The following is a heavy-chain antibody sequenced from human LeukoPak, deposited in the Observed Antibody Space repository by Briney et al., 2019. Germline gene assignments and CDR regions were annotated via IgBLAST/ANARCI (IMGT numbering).Heavy chain of an antibody. Sequence: GASVKVSCKASGYTFTSYGISWVRQAPGQGLEWMGWISAYNGNTNYAQKLQGRVTMTTDTSTSTAYMELRSLRSDDTAVYYCASGGYGSGSYSRGYFDYWGQGTLVTVSS. CDR2: ISAYNGNT. D-gene: IGHD3-10*01. V-gene: IGHV1-18*01. CDR3: ASGGYGSGSYSRGYFDY. J-gene: IGHJ4*02. CDR1: GYTFTSYG.